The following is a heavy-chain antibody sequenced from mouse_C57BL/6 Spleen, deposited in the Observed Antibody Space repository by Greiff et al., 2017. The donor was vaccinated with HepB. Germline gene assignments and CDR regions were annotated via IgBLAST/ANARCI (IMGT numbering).Heavy chain of an antibody. J-gene: IGHJ1*03. CDR1: GYTFTSYW. CDR2: INPSSGYT. Sequence: QVQLQQSGAELAKPGASVKLSCKASGYTFTSYWMHWVKQRPGQGLEWIGYINPSSGYTKYNQKFKDKATLTADKSSSTAYMQLSSLTYEDAAVYYCARSPPSTVVAPRGYFDVWGTGTTVTVSS. V-gene: IGHV1-7*01. D-gene: IGHD1-1*01. CDR3: ARSPPSTVVAPRGYFDV.